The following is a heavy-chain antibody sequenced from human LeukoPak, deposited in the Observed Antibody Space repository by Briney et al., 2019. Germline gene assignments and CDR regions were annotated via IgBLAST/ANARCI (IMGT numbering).Heavy chain of an antibody. V-gene: IGHV1-8*01. Sequence: ASVKVSCKASGYTFTSYDINWVRQATGQGLEWMGWMNPNSGNTGYAQKFQGRVTMTRNTSISTAYMELSSLRSEDTAVYYCAIVHRGYGGRRTKYYFDYWGQGTLVTVSS. D-gene: IGHD4-17*01. J-gene: IGHJ4*02. CDR1: GYTFTSYD. CDR3: AIVHRGYGGRRTKYYFDY. CDR2: MNPNSGNT.